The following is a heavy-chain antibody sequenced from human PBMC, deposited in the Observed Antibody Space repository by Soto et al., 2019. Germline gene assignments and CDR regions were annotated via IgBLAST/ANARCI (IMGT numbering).Heavy chain of an antibody. Sequence: QVVQSGAEVKKPGASVKISCKASGNTFPTSYIHWVRQAPGQGLEWMGIINPSGESTSYAQKFQGRVTMTRDTSTSTVYMDLSSLRSEDTAVYYCARATYCGGDCYFFDYWGQGTLVTVSS. CDR3: ARATYCGGDCYFFDY. V-gene: IGHV1-46*01. CDR2: INPSGEST. D-gene: IGHD2-21*02. J-gene: IGHJ4*02. CDR1: GNTFPTSY.